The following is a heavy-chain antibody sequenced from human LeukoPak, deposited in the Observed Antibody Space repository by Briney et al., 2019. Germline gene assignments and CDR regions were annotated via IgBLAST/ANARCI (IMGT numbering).Heavy chain of an antibody. CDR1: GFTFSSYE. CDR2: ISSNGGST. V-gene: IGHV3-64*01. D-gene: IGHD1-1*01. CDR3: ARDPERPNWNPRLPYYYYYMDV. J-gene: IGHJ6*03. Sequence: GGSLRLSCAASGFTFSSYEMNWVRQAPGKGLEYVSAISSNGGSTYYANSVKGRFTISRDNSKNTLYLQMGSLRAEDMAVYYCARDPERPNWNPRLPYYYYYMDVWGKGTTVTVSS.